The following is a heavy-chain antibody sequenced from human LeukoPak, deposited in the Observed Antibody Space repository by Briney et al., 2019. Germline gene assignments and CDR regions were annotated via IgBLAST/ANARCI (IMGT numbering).Heavy chain of an antibody. J-gene: IGHJ4*02. D-gene: IGHD3-16*01. V-gene: IGHV3-11*01. CDR3: ARYRVITNDYFDS. CDR1: GFTFGDYD. CDR2: ISNSGNTI. Sequence: GGSLRLVCAASGFTFGDYDMTWIRQAPGKGLEWVSYISNSGNTIKEADSVKGRFTISRDNAQNSLFLQMKSLRAEDTAVYYCARYRVITNDYFDSWGQGTLVTVSS.